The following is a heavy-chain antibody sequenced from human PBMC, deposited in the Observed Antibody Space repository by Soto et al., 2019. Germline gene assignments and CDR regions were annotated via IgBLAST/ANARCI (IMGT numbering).Heavy chain of an antibody. CDR1: GGTFSSYA. CDR3: AGEPSKAPAFAI. Sequence: QVQLVQSGAEVKKPGSSVKVSCKASGGTFSSYAISWVRQAPGQGLEWMGGIIPIFGTANYAQKFQGRVTITADESTRTAYMGLSSARSEDTAVYYCAGEPSKAPAFAIWGQGTMVTLSS. V-gene: IGHV1-69*12. CDR2: IIPIFGTA. J-gene: IGHJ3*02.